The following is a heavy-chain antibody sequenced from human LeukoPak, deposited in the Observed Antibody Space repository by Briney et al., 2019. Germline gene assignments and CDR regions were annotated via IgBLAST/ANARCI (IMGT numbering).Heavy chain of an antibody. J-gene: IGHJ4*02. CDR2: INHSGST. V-gene: IGHV4-34*01. CDR1: GGSFSGYY. D-gene: IGHD4-11*01. Sequence: PSETLSLTCAVYGGSFSGYYWSWIRQPPGKGLEWIGEINHSGSTNYNPSLKSRVTISVDTSKNQFSLKLSSVTAADTAVYYCARLSYGDYSNYGLSGDFDYWGQGTLVTVSS. CDR3: ARLSYGDYSNYGLSGDFDY.